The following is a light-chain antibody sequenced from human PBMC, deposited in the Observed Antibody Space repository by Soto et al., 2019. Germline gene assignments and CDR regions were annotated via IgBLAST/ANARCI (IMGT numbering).Light chain of an antibody. CDR1: QYISNY. J-gene: IGKJ4*01. CDR2: AAS. V-gene: IGKV1-16*02. CDR3: QQSDSTPPT. Sequence: DIQMTQSPSSLSASVGDTVTITCRASQYISNYVAWFQQKPGQAPKSLIYAASKLHSGVPSKFTGSGSGTDFTLTISSLQPDDSATYYCQQSDSTPPTFGGGTKVEIK.